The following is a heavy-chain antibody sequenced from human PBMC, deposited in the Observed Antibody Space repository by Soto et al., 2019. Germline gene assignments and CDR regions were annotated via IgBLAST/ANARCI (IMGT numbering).Heavy chain of an antibody. D-gene: IGHD4-4*01. J-gene: IGHJ4*02. CDR3: AIIGSGDYSDFDY. V-gene: IGHV1-18*01. CDR2: IRPNDGHT. Sequence: ASVKVSCKGLGYMFTSYGISWVRQAPGQGLEWMGWIRPNDGHTNYAEKFQDRVTMTRDTSTTTVYMDLRSLGSDDTAVYYCAIIGSGDYSDFDYWGQGTLVTVSS. CDR1: GYMFTSYG.